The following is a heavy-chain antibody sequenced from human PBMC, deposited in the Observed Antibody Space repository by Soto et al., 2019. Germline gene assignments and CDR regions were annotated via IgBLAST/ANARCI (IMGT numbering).Heavy chain of an antibody. V-gene: IGHV3-74*01. CDR2: INRDGSAT. Sequence: PGGSLRLSCAASGFTFSSYWMHWVRQAPGKGLVWVSRINRDGSATNYADSVKGRFTISRDNAKNTLYLQMNSLRAEDTAVFYCGRGGSDSPMAPGYWGQGTLVTVSS. CDR1: GFTFSSYW. CDR3: GRGGSDSPMAPGY. D-gene: IGHD5-18*01. J-gene: IGHJ4*02.